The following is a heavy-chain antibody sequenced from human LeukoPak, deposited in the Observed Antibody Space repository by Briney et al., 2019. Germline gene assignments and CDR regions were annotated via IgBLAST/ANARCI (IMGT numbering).Heavy chain of an antibody. J-gene: IGHJ6*03. CDR2: VYYSGST. V-gene: IGHV4-39*01. Sequence: PSETLSLTCSVSGGSISSSSYYWGWIRQPPGKGLEWIGSVYYSGSTYYNPSLKSRVTISIDTSETQFSLRLSSVTASDTAVYYCASHGTSPNFYSYYYYMDVWGKGTTVTVSS. CDR1: GGSISSSSYY. CDR3: ASHGTSPNFYSYYYYMDV. D-gene: IGHD2-2*01.